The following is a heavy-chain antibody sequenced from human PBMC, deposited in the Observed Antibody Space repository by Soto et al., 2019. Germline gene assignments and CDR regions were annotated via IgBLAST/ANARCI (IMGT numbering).Heavy chain of an antibody. D-gene: IGHD6-13*01. CDR2: IYSGGST. J-gene: IGHJ3*02. CDR3: ARDLGATIAAAGTGACDI. CDR1: GFTVSSNY. Sequence: GGSLRLSCAASGFTVSSNYVSWVRQAPGKGLEWVSVIYSGGSTYYADSVKGRFTISRDNSKNTLYLQMNSLRAEDTAVYYCARDLGATIAAAGTGACDIWGKGTMVTVAS. V-gene: IGHV3-53*01.